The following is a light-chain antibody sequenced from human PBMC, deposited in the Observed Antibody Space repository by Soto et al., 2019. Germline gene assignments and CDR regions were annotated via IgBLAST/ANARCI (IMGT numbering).Light chain of an antibody. V-gene: IGLV2-8*01. CDR2: DDR. CDR3: SSYAGSNTFVV. Sequence: QSVLTQPPSASGSPGQTVTISCTGTSSDVGGYNYVSWYQQHPGKAPKLIIYDDRKRPSGVPDRFSGSKSGNTASLTVSGLQAEAEADYYCSSYAGSNTFVVFGGGTKLTVL. J-gene: IGLJ2*01. CDR1: SSDVGGYNY.